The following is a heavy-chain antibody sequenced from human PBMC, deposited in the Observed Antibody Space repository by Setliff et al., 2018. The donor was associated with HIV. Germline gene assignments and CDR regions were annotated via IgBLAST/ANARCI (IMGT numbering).Heavy chain of an antibody. CDR1: GASISSYY. CDR3: ARETQQSYNIVTGYNYYYGIDV. D-gene: IGHD3-9*01. Sequence: PSETLSLTCNVSGASISSYYWTWIRQSPGNRLEWLGYITDSGNTNYNPSLRRRVTISADTSKNQVSLRLWSVTAADTAVYYCARETQQSYNIVTGYNYYYGIDVWGQGTTVTVSS. V-gene: IGHV4-59*01. J-gene: IGHJ6*02. CDR2: ITDSGNT.